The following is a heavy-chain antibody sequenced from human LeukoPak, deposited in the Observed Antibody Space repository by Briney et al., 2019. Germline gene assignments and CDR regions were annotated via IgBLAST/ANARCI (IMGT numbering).Heavy chain of an antibody. CDR3: ARDRTVGATPIFDY. D-gene: IGHD1-26*01. Sequence: GGSLRLSCAASGFTFSSYWMSWVRQAPGKGLEWVANIKQDGNEKYYVDSVKGRFTISRDNSKNTLYLQMNSLRAEDTAVYYCARDRTVGATPIFDYWGQGTLVTVSS. CDR1: GFTFSSYW. V-gene: IGHV3-7*03. J-gene: IGHJ4*02. CDR2: IKQDGNEK.